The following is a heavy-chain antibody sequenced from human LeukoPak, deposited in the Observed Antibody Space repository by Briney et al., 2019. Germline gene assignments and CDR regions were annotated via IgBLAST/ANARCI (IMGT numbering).Heavy chain of an antibody. CDR1: GGSISSSSYY. V-gene: IGHV4-39*01. Sequence: SETLSLTCTVSGGSISSSSYYWGWIRQPPGKGLEWIGSIYYSGSTYYNPSLKSRVTISVDTSKNQFSLKLSSVTAADTAVYYCARQEDDAQWAGRGFDPWGQGTLVTVSS. CDR2: IYYSGST. J-gene: IGHJ5*02. D-gene: IGHD2-15*01. CDR3: ARQEDDAQWAGRGFDP.